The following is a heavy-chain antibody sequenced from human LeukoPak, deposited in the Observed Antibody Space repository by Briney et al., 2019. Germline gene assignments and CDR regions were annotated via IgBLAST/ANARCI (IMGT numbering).Heavy chain of an antibody. V-gene: IGHV3-30*02. CDR1: GFTFSSYG. D-gene: IGHD4-17*01. Sequence: GGSLRLSCAASGFTFSSYGMHWVRQAPGKGLEWVAFIRYDGSNKYYADSVKGRFTISRDNSKNTLYLQMNSLRAEDTAVYYCAKSPTVRYGDYGYFDYWGQGTLVTASS. CDR2: IRYDGSNK. J-gene: IGHJ4*03. CDR3: AKSPTVRYGDYGYFDY.